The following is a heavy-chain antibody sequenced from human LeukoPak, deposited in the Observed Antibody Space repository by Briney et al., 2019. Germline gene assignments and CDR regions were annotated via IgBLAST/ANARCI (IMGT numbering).Heavy chain of an antibody. CDR1: GGSISSHY. D-gene: IGHD3-10*01. CDR3: ARDLSRGFDY. Sequence: SETLSLACTVSGGSISSHYWSWIRQPPGKGLEWIGYIYYSGSTNYNPSLKSRVTISVDTSKKQFSLKLTSVTAADTAVYYCARDLSRGFDYWGQGTLVTVSS. CDR2: IYYSGST. V-gene: IGHV4-59*11. J-gene: IGHJ4*02.